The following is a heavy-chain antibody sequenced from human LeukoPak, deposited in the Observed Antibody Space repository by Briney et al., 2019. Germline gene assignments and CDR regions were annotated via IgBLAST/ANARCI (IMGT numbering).Heavy chain of an antibody. CDR1: GGSISSYY. CDR2: IYYSGST. D-gene: IGHD4-17*01. J-gene: IGHJ4*02. CDR3: ARDYGAMGY. V-gene: IGHV4-59*08. Sequence: SETLSLTCTVSGGSISSYYWSWIRQPPGKGLEWIGYIYYSGSTNYSPSLKSRVTISVDTSKNQFSLKLSSVTAADTAVYYCARDYGAMGYWGQGTLVTVSS.